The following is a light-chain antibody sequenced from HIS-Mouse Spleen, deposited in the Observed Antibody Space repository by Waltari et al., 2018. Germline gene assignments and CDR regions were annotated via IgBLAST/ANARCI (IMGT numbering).Light chain of an antibody. Sequence: QSALTQPASVSGSPGQSITISCTGTSSDVGSYNLVSWYQQHPGKAPKLMIYEGSKRPSGVPNRFSGSKSGNTASLTIAGRQAEDEADYYCCSYAGSSTFVVVFGGGTKLTVL. CDR2: EGS. CDR3: CSYAGSSTFVVV. J-gene: IGLJ2*01. CDR1: SSDVGSYNL. V-gene: IGLV2-23*03.